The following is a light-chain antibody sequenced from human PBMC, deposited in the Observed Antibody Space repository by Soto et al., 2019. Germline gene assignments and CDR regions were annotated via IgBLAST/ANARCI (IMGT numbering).Light chain of an antibody. V-gene: IGKV3-20*01. Sequence: EIVLTRSPGSLSLSPGERATLSCRASQSVSSIFFAWYQQKPGQAPRLLIYGASSRATGIPDRFSGSGSGTDFSLTISRLEPEDFAVYYCQQYASSVTFGQGTKVENK. J-gene: IGKJ1*01. CDR3: QQYASSVT. CDR2: GAS. CDR1: QSVSSIF.